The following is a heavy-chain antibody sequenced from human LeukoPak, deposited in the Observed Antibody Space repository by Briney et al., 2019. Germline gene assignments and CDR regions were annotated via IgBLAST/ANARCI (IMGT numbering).Heavy chain of an antibody. J-gene: IGHJ4*02. CDR3: ARQTGSGLFILP. CDR1: GVSISSSYSC. D-gene: IGHD3/OR15-3a*01. Sequence: SETLSLTCTVSGVSISSSYSCWGWIRQPPGMGLEWIGSICYTGNTYYNASLKSQVSISIDTSKNQFSLKLTSVTAADTAVYYCARQTGSGLFILPGGQGTLVTVSS. CDR2: ICYTGNT. V-gene: IGHV4-39*01.